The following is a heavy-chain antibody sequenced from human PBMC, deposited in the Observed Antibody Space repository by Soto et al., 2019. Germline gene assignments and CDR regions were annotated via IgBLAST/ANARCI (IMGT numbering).Heavy chain of an antibody. CDR3: ARGGLGYCSGGSCYSDSSSHDY. D-gene: IGHD2-15*01. V-gene: IGHV1-8*01. CDR2: MNPNSGNT. Sequence: ASVKVSCKASGCTSTSYDINWLRQAAGQGLEWMGWMNPNSGNTGYAQKFQGRVTMTRNTSISTAYMELSSLRSEDTAVYYCARGGLGYCSGGSCYSDSSSHDYWGQGTLVTVSS. J-gene: IGHJ4*02. CDR1: GCTSTSYD.